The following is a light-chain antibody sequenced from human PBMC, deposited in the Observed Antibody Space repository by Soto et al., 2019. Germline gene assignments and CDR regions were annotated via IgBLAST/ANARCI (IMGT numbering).Light chain of an antibody. J-gene: IGLJ1*01. Sequence: LTQPASVSVSPGQSITISCTGTSSDAGGYNYVSWYQQHPGKAPKLMIYEVSNRPSGVSNRFSGSKSGNTASLTISGLQAEDEADYYCSSYTSSSTGVFGTGTKVTVL. CDR1: SSDAGGYNY. V-gene: IGLV2-14*01. CDR2: EVS. CDR3: SSYTSSSTGV.